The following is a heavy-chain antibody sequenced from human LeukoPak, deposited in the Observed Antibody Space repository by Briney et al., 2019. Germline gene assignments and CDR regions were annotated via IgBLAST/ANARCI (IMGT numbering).Heavy chain of an antibody. J-gene: IGHJ5*01. CDR3: ARDRESSSWFDY. V-gene: IGHV3-21*01. CDR2: ISTSSSYI. D-gene: IGHD6-13*01. CDR1: GFTFSSYS. Sequence: GGSLRLSCAASGFTFSSYSMNWVRQAPGKGLEWVSSISTSSSYIYYADSVKGRFTISRDNAKNSLYLQMKSLRAEDTAVYYGARDRESSSWFDYWGQGTLVTVSS.